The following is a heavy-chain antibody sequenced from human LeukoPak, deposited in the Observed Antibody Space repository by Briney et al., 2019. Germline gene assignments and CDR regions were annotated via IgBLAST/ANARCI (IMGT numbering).Heavy chain of an antibody. Sequence: SETLSLTCTVSGGSISSYYWGWIRQPPGKGLEWIGSIYHSGSTYYNPSLKSRVTISVDTSKNQFSLKLSSVTAADTAVYYCARDSFGYCSGGSCYSFDYWGQGTLVTVSS. CDR2: IYHSGST. D-gene: IGHD2-15*01. CDR1: GGSISSYY. CDR3: ARDSFGYCSGGSCYSFDY. J-gene: IGHJ4*02. V-gene: IGHV4-38-2*02.